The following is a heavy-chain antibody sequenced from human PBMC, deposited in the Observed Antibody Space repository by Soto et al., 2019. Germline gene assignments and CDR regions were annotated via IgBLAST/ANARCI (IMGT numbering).Heavy chain of an antibody. V-gene: IGHV3-23*01. CDR2: ISSSGTNT. CDR1: GCTFSSYA. D-gene: IGHD2-2*01. Sequence: EVQLLESGGGLVQPGGSLRLSCAASGCTFSSYAMSWVRQAPGKGLELVSTISSSGTNTYSADSVRGLFTISRDNSKNTLYVQMNSLSAEDTAGYYCAKMYCTSTRCSFFDYWGQGTLVTVSS. J-gene: IGHJ4*02. CDR3: AKMYCTSTRCSFFDY.